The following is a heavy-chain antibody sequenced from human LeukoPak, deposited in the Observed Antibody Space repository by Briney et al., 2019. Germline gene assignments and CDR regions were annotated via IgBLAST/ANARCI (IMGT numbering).Heavy chain of an antibody. V-gene: IGHV6-1*01. Sequence: SQTLSLTCGISGDSVSSNSATWNWIRQSPSRGLEWLGRTYYRSKWYNDYAVSVKSRININPDTSKNQFSLQLNSVTPEDTAVYYCAREDDPLTELRHSFDSWGQGTLVTVSS. D-gene: IGHD1-20*01. J-gene: IGHJ4*02. CDR3: AREDDPLTELRHSFDS. CDR2: TYYRSKWYN. CDR1: GDSVSSNSAT.